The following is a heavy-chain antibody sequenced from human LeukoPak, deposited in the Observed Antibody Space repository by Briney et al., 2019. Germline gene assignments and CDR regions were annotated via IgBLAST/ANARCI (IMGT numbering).Heavy chain of an antibody. V-gene: IGHV3-15*01. J-gene: IGHJ3*02. CDR2: IKSKTDGGTK. CDR1: GFTFSNAW. CDR3: TTDHYDILTGYSFDAFDI. D-gene: IGHD3-9*01. Sequence: GGSLRLSCAASGFTFSNAWMRWVRQAPGKGLEWVGRIKSKTDGGTKDYAAPVKDRFTISRDDSKNTLYLQMDSLKTEDTAVYYCTTDHYDILTGYSFDAFDIWGQGTMVTVSS.